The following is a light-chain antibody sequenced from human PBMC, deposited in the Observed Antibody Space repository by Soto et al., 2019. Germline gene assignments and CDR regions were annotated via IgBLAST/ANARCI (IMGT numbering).Light chain of an antibody. J-gene: IGKJ1*01. CDR1: QSVTSNY. V-gene: IGKV3-20*01. Sequence: EIVLTQSPGTLSLSPGERATLSCRASQSVTSNYLAWYQQKHGRAPGILIYDTSTRASGVPDRFSGSGSGTEFTLTISRLEPEDFAVYYCQQYGTSPQTFGQGTKVDIK. CDR3: QQYGTSPQT. CDR2: DTS.